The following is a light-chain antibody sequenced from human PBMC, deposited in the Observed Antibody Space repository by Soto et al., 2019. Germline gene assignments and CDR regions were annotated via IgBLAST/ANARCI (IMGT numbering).Light chain of an antibody. CDR1: QSVSSSY. J-gene: IGKJ1*01. V-gene: IGKV3-20*01. CDR2: GVS. CDR3: QRNINSPWT. Sequence: EIVLTQSPGTLPLSPGERATLSCRASQSVSSSYLAWYQQKPGQAPRLLIFGVSSRATGGPDRFSGSESGTSFSHTISILEPEHFEVYYCQRNINSPWTFGPGTKVEIK.